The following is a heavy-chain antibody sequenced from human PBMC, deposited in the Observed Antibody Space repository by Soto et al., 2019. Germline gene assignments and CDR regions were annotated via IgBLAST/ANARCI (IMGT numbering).Heavy chain of an antibody. CDR2: ITNTGGDT. Sequence: EVQLLESGGDLVQPGGSLRLSCAASGFTFSSNAMSWVRKAPWKGLEWVSVITNTGGDTVYADSVKGRFTMSRDNSKNILYLQMNSLRVEDTAIYYCARASGESYPGSRVFDSWGQGTRVTVSS. V-gene: IGHV3-23*01. J-gene: IGHJ4*02. CDR1: GFTFSSNA. D-gene: IGHD3-10*01. CDR3: ARASGESYPGSRVFDS.